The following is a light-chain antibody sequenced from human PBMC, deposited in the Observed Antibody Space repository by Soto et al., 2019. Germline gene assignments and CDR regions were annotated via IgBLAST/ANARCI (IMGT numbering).Light chain of an antibody. CDR1: QSVCSSY. CDR3: QHHVILPMP. CDR2: GAS. J-gene: IGKJ5*01. Sequence: ELVVTQSTGALSLSPGEKATVSCRASQSVCSSYLAWYQQKPGQAPRLLISGASRRATGIPDRFSGAGSGTNFPPTRSRLEPEESALHSCQHHVILPMPFGQG. V-gene: IGKV3-20*01.